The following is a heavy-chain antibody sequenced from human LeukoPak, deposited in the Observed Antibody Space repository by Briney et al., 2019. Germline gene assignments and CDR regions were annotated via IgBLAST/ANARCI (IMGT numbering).Heavy chain of an antibody. CDR3: ARQREQYIDF. J-gene: IGHJ4*02. V-gene: IGHV4-39*01. Sequence: SETLSLTCAVSGVSINSSQYYWGWIRQPPGKGLEWIGTMYYSGSTYYNPSLKSRVTISVDTSKNQFFLIPSSVTAADTAVYYCARQREQYIDFWGQGTLVTVSS. CDR1: GVSINSSQYY. D-gene: IGHD1-26*01. CDR2: MYYSGST.